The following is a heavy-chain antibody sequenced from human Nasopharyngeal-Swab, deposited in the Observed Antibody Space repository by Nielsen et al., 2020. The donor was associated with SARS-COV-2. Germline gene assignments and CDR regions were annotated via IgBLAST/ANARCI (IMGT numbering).Heavy chain of an antibody. CDR3: ARVGGDLRFLEWPLDH. CDR2: INTNTGNP. D-gene: IGHD3-3*01. J-gene: IGHJ4*02. Sequence: ASVKVSCKASGYTFTSYAMNWVRQAPGQGLEWMGWINTNTGNPTYAQGFTGRFVFSLDTSVSTAYLQISSLKAEDTAVYYCARVGGDLRFLEWPLDHWGQGTLVTVSS. V-gene: IGHV7-4-1*02. CDR1: GYTFTSYA.